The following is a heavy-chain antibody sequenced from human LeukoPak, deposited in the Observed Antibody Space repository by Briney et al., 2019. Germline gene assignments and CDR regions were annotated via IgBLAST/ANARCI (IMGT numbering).Heavy chain of an antibody. Sequence: GGSLRLSCAASGFTFSSYEMNWVRQAPGKGLEWVSYISSSGTTIYYAASVKGRFTISRDNPKNTLYLQMNSLRIEDTGVYYCARVPAADYYYYYYVDVWGKGTTVTVSS. CDR2: ISSSGTTI. D-gene: IGHD2-2*01. V-gene: IGHV3-48*03. CDR1: GFTFSSYE. J-gene: IGHJ6*03. CDR3: ARVPAADYYYYYYVDV.